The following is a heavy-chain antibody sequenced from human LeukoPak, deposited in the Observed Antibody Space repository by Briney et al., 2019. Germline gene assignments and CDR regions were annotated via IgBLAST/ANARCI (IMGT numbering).Heavy chain of an antibody. CDR3: ARHIVVVVAATPLYYFDY. J-gene: IGHJ4*02. Sequence: SETLSLTCTVSGYSISSGYYWGWIRQPPGQGLEWIGSIYHSGSTYYNPSLKSRVTISVDTSKNQFSLKLSSVTAADTAVYYCARHIVVVVAATPLYYFDYWGQGTLVTVSS. CDR2: IYHSGST. V-gene: IGHV4-38-2*02. D-gene: IGHD2-15*01. CDR1: GYSISSGYY.